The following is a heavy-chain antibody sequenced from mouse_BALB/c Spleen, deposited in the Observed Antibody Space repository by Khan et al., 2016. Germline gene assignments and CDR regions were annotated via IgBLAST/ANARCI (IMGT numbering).Heavy chain of an antibody. CDR2: ISYSGIT. CDR1: GYSITSDYA. CDR3: AKEYGNYGRWFGS. Sequence: EVKLLESGPGLVKPSQSLSLTCTVTGYSITSDYAWNWIRQFPGNKLEWMGYISYSGITIYNPSLKSRISITRNTSKNQFFLQLNSVTTEDTATSYCAKEYGNYGRWFGSWGQGTLVTVSA. J-gene: IGHJ3*01. V-gene: IGHV3-2*02. D-gene: IGHD2-10*02.